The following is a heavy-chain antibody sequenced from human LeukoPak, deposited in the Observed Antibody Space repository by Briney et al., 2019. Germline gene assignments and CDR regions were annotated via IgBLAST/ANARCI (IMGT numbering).Heavy chain of an antibody. CDR2: ISSSSTYI. D-gene: IGHD2-21*01. V-gene: IGHV3-21*04. Sequence: GGSLRLSCAASGFTFSSYSMNWVRQSPRKGLEWVSSISSSSTYIYYADSVKGRFTIYRDNFRNTLYLQMNRLRVEDAALYYCARAPVTSCRGAFCYPFDLWGQGVLVTVSS. CDR3: ARAPVTSCRGAFCYPFDL. J-gene: IGHJ4*02. CDR1: GFTFSSYS.